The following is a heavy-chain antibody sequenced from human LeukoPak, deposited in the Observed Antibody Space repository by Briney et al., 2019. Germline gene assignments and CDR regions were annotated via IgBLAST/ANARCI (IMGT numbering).Heavy chain of an antibody. CDR3: ARGYGSGSYLY. CDR2: INWNGGRT. V-gene: IGHV3-20*04. J-gene: IGHJ4*02. Sequence: GGSLRLSCAASGFTFSTYAVSWVRQAPGKGLEWVSGINWNGGRTGYADSVKGRFTISRDNAKNSLYLQMNSLRAEDTALYYCARGYGSGSYLYWGQGTLVSVSS. CDR1: GFTFSTYA. D-gene: IGHD3-10*01.